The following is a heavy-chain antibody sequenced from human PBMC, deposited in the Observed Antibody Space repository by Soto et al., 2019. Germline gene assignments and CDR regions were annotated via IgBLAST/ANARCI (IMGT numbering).Heavy chain of an antibody. CDR1: GGTFSSYA. Sequence: SVKVSCKASGGTFSSYAISWVRQAPGQGLEWMGGIIPIFGTANYAQKFQGRVTITADESTSTAYMELSSLRSEDTAVYYCARALFGTGTRSRYYYYYGMDVWGQGTTVTVYS. D-gene: IGHD1-1*01. J-gene: IGHJ6*02. CDR2: IIPIFGTA. V-gene: IGHV1-69*13. CDR3: ARALFGTGTRSRYYYYYGMDV.